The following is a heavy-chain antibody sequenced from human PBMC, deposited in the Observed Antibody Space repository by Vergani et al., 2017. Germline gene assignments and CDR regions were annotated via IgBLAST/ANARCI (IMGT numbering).Heavy chain of an antibody. V-gene: IGHV1-69*04. CDR1: GGTFSSYT. Sequence: VQLVQSGAEVKKPGSSVKVSCKASGGTFSSYTISWVRQAPGQGLEWMGRIIPILGIANYAQNFQGRVTITADKSTSTAYMELSSLRSEDTALYYCARDNGYGDLSWFDPWGQGTLVTVSS. CDR3: ARDNGYGDLSWFDP. D-gene: IGHD4-17*01. CDR2: IIPILGIA. J-gene: IGHJ5*02.